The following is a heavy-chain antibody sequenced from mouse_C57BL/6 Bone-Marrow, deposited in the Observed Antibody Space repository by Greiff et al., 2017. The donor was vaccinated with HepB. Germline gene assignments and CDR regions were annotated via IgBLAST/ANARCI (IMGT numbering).Heavy chain of an antibody. CDR1: GYTFTSYW. CDR3: ARKYYDYDGFAY. V-gene: IGHV1-55*01. J-gene: IGHJ3*01. D-gene: IGHD2-4*01. Sequence: QVQLQQPGAELVKPGASVKMSCKASGYTFTSYWITWVKQRPGQGLEWIGDIYPGSGSTNYNEKLKSKATLTVDTSSSTAYMQLSSLTSEDSAVYYCARKYYDYDGFAYWGQGTLVTVSA. CDR2: IYPGSGST.